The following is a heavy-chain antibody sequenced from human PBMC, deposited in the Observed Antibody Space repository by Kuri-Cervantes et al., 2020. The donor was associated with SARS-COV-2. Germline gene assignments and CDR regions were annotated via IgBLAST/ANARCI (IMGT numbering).Heavy chain of an antibody. D-gene: IGHD3-9*01. V-gene: IGHV3-30*14. Sequence: GESLKISCAASGFTFSSYAMHWVRQAPGKGLEWVAVISYDGSNKYYADSVKGRFTVSRDNSKNTLYLQMGSLRAEDMAVYYCARGFGYFDWLSPISNWGQGTLVTVSS. CDR2: ISYDGSNK. CDR3: ARGFGYFDWLSPISN. J-gene: IGHJ4*02. CDR1: GFTFSSYA.